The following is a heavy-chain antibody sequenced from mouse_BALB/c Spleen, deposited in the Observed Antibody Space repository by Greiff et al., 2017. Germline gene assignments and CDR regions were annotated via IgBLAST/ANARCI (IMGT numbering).Heavy chain of an antibody. Sequence: VQLQQSGPELVKPGASVKVSCKASGYSFTDYNMYWVKQSHGKSLEWIGYIDPYNGGTSYNQKFKGKATLTVDKSSSTAYMQLSSLTSEDSAVYYCTRQEYGNYVGFAYWGQGTLVTVSA. D-gene: IGHD2-10*02. CDR3: TRQEYGNYVGFAY. J-gene: IGHJ3*01. V-gene: IGHV1S135*01. CDR2: IDPYNGGT. CDR1: GYSFTDYN.